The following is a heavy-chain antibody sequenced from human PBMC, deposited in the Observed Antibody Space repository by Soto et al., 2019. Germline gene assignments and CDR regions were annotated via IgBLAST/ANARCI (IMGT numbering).Heavy chain of an antibody. D-gene: IGHD5-12*01. CDR2: ISAYNGNT. CDR1: GYTFTSYG. Sequence: ASVKVSCKASGYTFTSYGISWVRQAPGQGLEWMGWISAYNGNTNYAQKLQGRVTMTTDTSTGTAYMELRSLRSDDTAVYYCAREGGYSGYPYYYYYGMDVWGQGTTVTVYS. CDR3: AREGGYSGYPYYYYYGMDV. V-gene: IGHV1-18*04. J-gene: IGHJ6*02.